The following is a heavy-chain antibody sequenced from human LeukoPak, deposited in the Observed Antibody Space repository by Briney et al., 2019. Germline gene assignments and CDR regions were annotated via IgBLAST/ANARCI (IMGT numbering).Heavy chain of an antibody. D-gene: IGHD3-10*01. V-gene: IGHV3-23*01. Sequence: GGSLRLSCAAHGFTFSTFGVGSVRQAPGKGLEWVSAISGSGNNTYYTDSVKGRFTMSRDNYKNTLYLQMDRLRAEDTAVYYCAKRGGYDYGSHFDHWGQGTLVTVSS. CDR3: AKRGGYDYGSHFDH. J-gene: IGHJ4*02. CDR1: GFTFSTFG. CDR2: ISGSGNNT.